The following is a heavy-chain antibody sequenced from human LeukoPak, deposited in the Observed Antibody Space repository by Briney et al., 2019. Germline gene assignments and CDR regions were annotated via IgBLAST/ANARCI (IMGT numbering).Heavy chain of an antibody. D-gene: IGHD3-10*01. CDR3: ARDLGGSGSYYNVGMDV. J-gene: IGHJ6*04. V-gene: IGHV3-30*04. Sequence: PGRSLRLSCAASGFTFSSYAMHWVRQAPGKGLEWVAVISYDGSNKYYADSVKGRFTISRDNSKNTLYLQMNSLRAEDTAVYYCARDLGGSGSYYNVGMDVWGEGTTVTVSS. CDR1: GFTFSSYA. CDR2: ISYDGSNK.